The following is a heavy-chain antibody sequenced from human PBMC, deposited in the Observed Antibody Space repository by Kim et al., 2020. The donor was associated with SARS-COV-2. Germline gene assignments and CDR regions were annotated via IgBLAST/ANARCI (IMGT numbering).Heavy chain of an antibody. D-gene: IGHD6-13*01. CDR3: ARVASSWTSLFDY. Sequence: SETLSLTCTVSGYSISSGYYWGWIRQPPGKGLEWIGSIYHSGSTYYNPSLKSRVTISVDTSKNQFSLKLSSVTAADTAVYYCARVASSWTSLFDYWGQGT. CDR2: IYHSGST. J-gene: IGHJ4*02. CDR1: GYSISSGYY. V-gene: IGHV4-38-2*02.